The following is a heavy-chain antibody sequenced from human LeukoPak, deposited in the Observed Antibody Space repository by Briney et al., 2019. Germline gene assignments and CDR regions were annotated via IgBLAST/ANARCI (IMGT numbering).Heavy chain of an antibody. Sequence: GRSLRLSCAASGFTFSSYGMHWVRQAPGKGLEWVAVISYDGSNKYYADSVKGRFTISRDNSKNTLYLQMNSLRAEDTAVYYCAREYYDILTGYIGYSGQGTLVTVSS. D-gene: IGHD3-9*01. CDR1: GFTFSSYG. CDR3: AREYYDILTGYIGY. J-gene: IGHJ4*02. CDR2: ISYDGSNK. V-gene: IGHV3-30*03.